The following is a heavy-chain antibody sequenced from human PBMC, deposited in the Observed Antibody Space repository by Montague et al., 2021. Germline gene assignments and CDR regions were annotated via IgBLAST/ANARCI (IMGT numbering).Heavy chain of an antibody. J-gene: IGHJ6*03. CDR1: RFTFSNYA. Sequence: SLRLSCAASRFTFSNYAMNWVRQAPGKGLEWVSYISSSGNIIYYADSVKGRFTISRDNAKNTLYLQMNSLRDEDTAVYFCASAIFGELYSCYYYHMDVWGQGTLVTVSS. CDR2: ISSSGNII. D-gene: IGHD3-10*01. V-gene: IGHV3-48*02. CDR3: ASAIFGELYSCYYYHMDV.